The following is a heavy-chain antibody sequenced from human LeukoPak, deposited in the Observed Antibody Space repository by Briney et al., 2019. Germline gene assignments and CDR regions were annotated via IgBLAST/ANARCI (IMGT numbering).Heavy chain of an antibody. CDR3: ARDEVDVGGWFDP. V-gene: IGHV1-3*01. Sequence: WASVKVSCKASGYTFTSYAMHWVRQAPGQRLEWMGWINAGNGNTKYSQKFQGRVTITRDTSASTAYMELSSLRSEDTAVYYCARDEVDVGGWFDPWGQGTLVTVSS. CDR2: INAGNGNT. CDR1: GYTFTSYA. J-gene: IGHJ5*02. D-gene: IGHD3-9*01.